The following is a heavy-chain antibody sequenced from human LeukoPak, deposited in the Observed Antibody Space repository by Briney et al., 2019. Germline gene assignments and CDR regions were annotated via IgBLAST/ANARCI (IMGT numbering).Heavy chain of an antibody. CDR1: GFTVSSNY. V-gene: IGHV3-66*01. D-gene: IGHD5-24*01. CDR3: ARDEMATISLDY. CDR2: TYSGGST. J-gene: IGHJ4*02. Sequence: GGSLRLSCAASGFTVSSNYMSWVRQAPGEGLEWVSVTYSGGSTYYADSVKGRFTISRDNSKNTLYLQMNSLRAEDTAVYYCARDEMATISLDYWGQGTLVTVSS.